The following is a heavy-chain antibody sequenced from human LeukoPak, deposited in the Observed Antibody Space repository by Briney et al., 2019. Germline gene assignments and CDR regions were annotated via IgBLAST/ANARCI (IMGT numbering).Heavy chain of an antibody. J-gene: IGHJ4*02. V-gene: IGHV4-59*01. D-gene: IGHD6-13*01. Sequence: SETLSLTCTVSGGSIANYYRSWIRQPPGKGLEWIAYIYYNGNADYNPSLKSRVTISVDTSKNQFSLKLSSVTAADTAMYYCARVARAAGLDSWGQGTPVTVSS. CDR3: ARVARAAGLDS. CDR1: GGSIANYY. CDR2: IYYNGNA.